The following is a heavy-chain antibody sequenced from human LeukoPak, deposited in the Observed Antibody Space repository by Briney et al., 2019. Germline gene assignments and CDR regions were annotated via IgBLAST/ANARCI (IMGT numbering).Heavy chain of an antibody. Sequence: PGGSLRLSCAASGFTFDDYAMHWVRQAPGKGLEWVSGISWNSGSIGYADSVKGRFTISRDNAKNSLYLQMNSLRAEDTALCYCAKDRAGSGYPDAFDIWGQGTMVTVSS. CDR2: ISWNSGSI. CDR1: GFTFDDYA. D-gene: IGHD3-22*01. J-gene: IGHJ3*02. CDR3: AKDRAGSGYPDAFDI. V-gene: IGHV3-9*01.